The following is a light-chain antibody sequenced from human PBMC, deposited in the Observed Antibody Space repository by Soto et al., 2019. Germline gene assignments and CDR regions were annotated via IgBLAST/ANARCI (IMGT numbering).Light chain of an antibody. V-gene: IGKV3-20*01. CDR3: QQYGSSPVT. CDR2: GAS. J-gene: IGKJ5*01. Sequence: EIVLTQSPGTLTLSPGERATLSCRASQSVSSSYLAWYQQKPGQAPRLLIYGASSRATGIPDRFSGSGSGTDFTLTISRLEPEDFAVYYCQQYGSSPVTFGQGTPLEI. CDR1: QSVSSSY.